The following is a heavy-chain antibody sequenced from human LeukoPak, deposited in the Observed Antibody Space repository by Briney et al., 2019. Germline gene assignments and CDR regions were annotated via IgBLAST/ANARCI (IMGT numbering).Heavy chain of an antibody. D-gene: IGHD3-3*01. CDR2: ISSSSSYI. Sequence: GGSLRLSCAASGFTFSSYSMNWVRQAPGKGLEWVSSISSSSSYIYYADSVKGRFTISRDNSKNTLYLQMNSLRAEDTAVYYCARAYSGNDFWSGYFFDYWGQGTLVTVSS. CDR3: ARAYSGNDFWSGYFFDY. V-gene: IGHV3-21*04. CDR1: GFTFSSYS. J-gene: IGHJ4*02.